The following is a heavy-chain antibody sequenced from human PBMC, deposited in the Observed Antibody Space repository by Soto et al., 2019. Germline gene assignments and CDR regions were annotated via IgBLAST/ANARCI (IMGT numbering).Heavy chain of an antibody. CDR3: AHSRGYYDVLTGYHTCYFDY. CDR1: GFSLSTRVVG. Sequence: QITLKESGPTLVKPTQTLTLTCTFSGFSLSTRVVGVGWIRQPPGKALEWLTVIYWNDDKRYSPSLKSRLTITKDTSKNQVVLTMTNMDPVDTATYYCAHSRGYYDVLTGYHTCYFDYWGQGTLVTVSS. J-gene: IGHJ4*02. D-gene: IGHD3-9*01. V-gene: IGHV2-5*01. CDR2: IYWNDDK.